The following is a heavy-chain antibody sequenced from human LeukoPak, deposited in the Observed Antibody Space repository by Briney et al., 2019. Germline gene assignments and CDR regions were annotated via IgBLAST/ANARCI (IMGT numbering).Heavy chain of an antibody. CDR3: AKDPTVVYDY. J-gene: IGHJ4*02. V-gene: IGHV3-30*02. CDR1: GFTFSSYG. CDR2: IRYDGSNK. Sequence: GGSLRLSYAPSGFTFSSYGTHWVRQAPGKGLEWVAFIRYDGSNKYYADSVKGRCTTSRDNSKNTLYLQMNSLRAEDTAVYYCAKDPTVVYDYWGQGTLVTVSS. D-gene: IGHD2-2*01.